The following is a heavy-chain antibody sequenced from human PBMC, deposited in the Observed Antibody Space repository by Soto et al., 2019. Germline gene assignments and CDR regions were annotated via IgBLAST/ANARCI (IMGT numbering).Heavy chain of an antibody. Sequence: GGSLRLSCVASGFTFSSYGMHWVRQAPGKGLEWVAVISYDGSNKYYADSVKGRFTISRDNSKNTLYLQMNSLRAEDTAVYYCEKDEERGDFWSGYPSRYFDYWGQGTPVTVSS. CDR3: EKDEERGDFWSGYPSRYFDY. CDR2: ISYDGSNK. V-gene: IGHV3-30*18. J-gene: IGHJ4*02. D-gene: IGHD3-3*01. CDR1: GFTFSSYG.